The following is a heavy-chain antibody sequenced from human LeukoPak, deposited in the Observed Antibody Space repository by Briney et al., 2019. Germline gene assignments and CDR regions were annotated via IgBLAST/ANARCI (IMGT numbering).Heavy chain of an antibody. J-gene: IGHJ5*02. D-gene: IGHD3-22*01. CDR3: ARDQHYYDSSGYS. Sequence: GGSLRLSCAASGFTFSSYSMNWVRQAPGKGLEWVSSISSSSSYIYYADSVKGRFTISRVNAKNSLYLQMNSLRAEDTAVYYCARDQHYYDSSGYSWGQGTLVTVSS. CDR1: GFTFSSYS. V-gene: IGHV3-21*01. CDR2: ISSSSSYI.